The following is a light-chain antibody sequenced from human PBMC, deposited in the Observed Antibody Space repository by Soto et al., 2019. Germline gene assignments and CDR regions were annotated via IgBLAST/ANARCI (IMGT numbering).Light chain of an antibody. V-gene: IGLV4-60*03. J-gene: IGLJ1*01. Sequence: QPVLTQSSSASASLGSSVKLTCTLSSGHSSYIIAWHQQQPGKAPRYLMKLEGSGSYNKGSGVPDRFSGSSSGADRYLTISNLQSEDEADYYCETRDSNTHVFGTGTKLTVL. CDR3: ETRDSNTHV. CDR2: LEGSGSY. CDR1: SGHSSYI.